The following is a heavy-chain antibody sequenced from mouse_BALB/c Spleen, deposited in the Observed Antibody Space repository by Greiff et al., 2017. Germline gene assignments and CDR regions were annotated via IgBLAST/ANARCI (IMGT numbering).Heavy chain of an antibody. J-gene: IGHJ1*01. V-gene: IGHV5-12-2*01. CDR1: GFTFSSYT. CDR3: ARQDYGYHWYFDV. CDR2: ISNGGGST. D-gene: IGHD2-2*01. Sequence: VQLKESGGGLVQPGGSLKLSCAASGFTFSSYTMSWVRQTPEKRLEWVAYISNGGGSTYYPDTVKGRFTISRDNAKNTLYLQMSSLKSEDTAMYYCARQDYGYHWYFDVWGAGTTVTVSS.